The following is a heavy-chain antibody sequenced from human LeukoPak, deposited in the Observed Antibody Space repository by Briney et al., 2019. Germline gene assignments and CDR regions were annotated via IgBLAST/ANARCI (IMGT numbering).Heavy chain of an antibody. CDR2: ISGSGGST. J-gene: IGHJ4*02. D-gene: IGHD6-19*01. CDR1: GFTFSSYA. CDR3: AKDLKQWLVMYYFDY. V-gene: IGHV3-23*01. Sequence: GSLRLSCAASGFTFSSYAMSWVRQAPGKGLEWVSAISGSGGSTYYADSVKGRFTISRDNSKNTLYLQMNSLRAEDTAVYYCAKDLKQWLVMYYFDYWGQGTLVTVSS.